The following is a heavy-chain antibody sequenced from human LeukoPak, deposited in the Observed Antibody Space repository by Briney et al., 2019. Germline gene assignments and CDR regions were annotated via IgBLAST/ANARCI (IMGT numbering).Heavy chain of an antibody. J-gene: IGHJ3*02. CDR3: TRAGGLGANNAFDI. Sequence: SQTLSLTCTVSGGSISSGSYYYNWIRQPAGKGREWIGRMYTSGSTNYNPSLKSRVTISVDTSKNQFSLKLSSVTAADTAMYYCTRAGGLGANNAFDIWGQGTLVTVSS. V-gene: IGHV4-61*02. D-gene: IGHD1-26*01. CDR1: GGSISSGSYY. CDR2: MYTSGST.